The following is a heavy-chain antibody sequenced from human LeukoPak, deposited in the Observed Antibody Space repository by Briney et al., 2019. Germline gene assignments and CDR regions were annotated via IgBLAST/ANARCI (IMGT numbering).Heavy chain of an antibody. D-gene: IGHD3-10*01. CDR1: GGSFSGYY. Sequence: SETLSLTCAVYGGSFSGYYWSWIRQPPGKGLEWIGEINHSGSTNYNPSLKSRVTISVDTSKNQFSLKLSSVTAADTAVYYCARLTYYYGSGSYYRGYYYYMDVWGKGTTVTISS. J-gene: IGHJ6*03. CDR3: ARLTYYYGSGSYYRGYYYYMDV. CDR2: INHSGST. V-gene: IGHV4-34*01.